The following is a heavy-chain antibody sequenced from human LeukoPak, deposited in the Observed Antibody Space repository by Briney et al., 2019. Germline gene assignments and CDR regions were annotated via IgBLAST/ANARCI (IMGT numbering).Heavy chain of an antibody. D-gene: IGHD5-12*01. CDR2: IYYSGST. J-gene: IGHJ6*03. Sequence: PSETLSLTCTVSGGSISSSSYYWGWIRQPPGKGLEWIGSIYYSGSTYYNPSLKSRVTISVDTSKNQFSLKLSSVTAADTAVYYCARTTEGGYSGYFYYYYMDVWGKGTTVTISS. CDR1: GGSISSSSYY. CDR3: ARTTEGGYSGYFYYYYMDV. V-gene: IGHV4-39*07.